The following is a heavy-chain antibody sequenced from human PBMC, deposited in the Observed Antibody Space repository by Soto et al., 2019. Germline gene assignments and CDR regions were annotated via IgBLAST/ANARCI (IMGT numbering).Heavy chain of an antibody. CDR3: ARVGVASASYYFYFDY. CDR1: GFAFSTYP. J-gene: IGHJ4*02. CDR2: ISFDGSDT. D-gene: IGHD3-10*01. V-gene: IGHV3-30-3*01. Sequence: GGCRRLSCGACGFAFSTYPMRWVRQAPGKGLDWVAVISFDGSDTFYADSVKGRFTISRDNPKNTLFLQMNSLTAEDTAVYYCARVGVASASYYFYFDYWGRGILVTVSS.